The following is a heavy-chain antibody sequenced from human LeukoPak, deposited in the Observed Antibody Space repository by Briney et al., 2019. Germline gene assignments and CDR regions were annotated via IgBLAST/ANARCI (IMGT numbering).Heavy chain of an antibody. Sequence: GGSLRLSCAAPGFTFSSYGMHWVRQAPGKGLEWVAFIRYDGSNKYYADSVKGRFTISRDNSKNTLYLQMNSLRAEDTAVYYCAKDRHYDILTGYPFDYWGQGTLVTVSS. D-gene: IGHD3-9*01. J-gene: IGHJ4*02. CDR1: GFTFSSYG. CDR3: AKDRHYDILTGYPFDY. V-gene: IGHV3-30*02. CDR2: IRYDGSNK.